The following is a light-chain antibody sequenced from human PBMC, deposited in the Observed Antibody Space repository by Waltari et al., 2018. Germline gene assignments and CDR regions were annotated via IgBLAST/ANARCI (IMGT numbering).Light chain of an antibody. J-gene: IGKJ3*01. V-gene: IGKV1-12*01. Sequence: INGRAREGINMWWALYQETPGKDPKLLFYAAFSWQSGVPSRFSGSGSGTDFTLTISSLQPEDFATYYCQQANSFPAFGPGTKVDIK. CDR3: QQANSFPA. CDR1: EGINMW. CDR2: AAF.